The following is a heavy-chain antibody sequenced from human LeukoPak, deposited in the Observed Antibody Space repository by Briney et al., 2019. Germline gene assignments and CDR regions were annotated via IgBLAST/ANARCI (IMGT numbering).Heavy chain of an antibody. CDR2: IKQDGSEK. Sequence: PGGSLRLSCAASGFTFSDYWMSWVRQAPGKGLEWVANIKQDGSEKYYVDSVKGRFTISRDNAKNSLNLQMNSLRAEDTAMYYCARGELGIFDYWGQGTLVTVSS. CDR1: GFTFSDYW. J-gene: IGHJ4*02. CDR3: ARGELGIFDY. D-gene: IGHD7-27*01. V-gene: IGHV3-7*03.